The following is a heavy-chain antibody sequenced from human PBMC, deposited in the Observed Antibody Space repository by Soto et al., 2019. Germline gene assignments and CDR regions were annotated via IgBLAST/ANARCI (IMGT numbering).Heavy chain of an antibody. J-gene: IGHJ6*02. Sequence: QVQLVESGGGVVQSGRSRRLSCAASGFTFSSYGMHWVRQAPGKGLERVTVIWYDGSNQYYADSVKGQFTISRDNSKNTGYLQMNSLRAEDTAVYYCARGNWEERSGMDVWGQGTTVTVSS. CDR3: ARGNWEERSGMDV. D-gene: IGHD1-1*01. CDR2: IWYDGSNQ. CDR1: GFTFSSYG. V-gene: IGHV3-33*01.